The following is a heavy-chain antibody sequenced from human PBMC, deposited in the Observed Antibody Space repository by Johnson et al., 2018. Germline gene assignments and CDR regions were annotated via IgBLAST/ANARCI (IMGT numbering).Heavy chain of an antibody. CDR2: INHSGST. CDR3: AGLVVGVTDSFDI. D-gene: IGHD1-26*01. V-gene: IGHV4-34*01. CDR1: GGSFSGYY. J-gene: IGHJ3*02. Sequence: QVQLQQWGAGLLKPSETLSLTCAVYGGSFSGYYWSWIRQPPGKGLEWIGEINHSGSTNYNPSLKSRVTISVDTSKNQFSLKVSSVTAADRAVYYCAGLVVGVTDSFDIWGQGTTVNVSS.